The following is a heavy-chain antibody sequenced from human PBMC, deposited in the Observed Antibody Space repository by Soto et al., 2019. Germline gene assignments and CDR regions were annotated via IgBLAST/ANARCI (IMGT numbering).Heavy chain of an antibody. CDR2: VYYSGTT. V-gene: IGHV4-59*01. D-gene: IGHD6-13*01. CDR1: GDSINNYY. J-gene: IGHJ4*02. CDR3: ARGYSSNWFRVDY. Sequence: KPSETLSLTCTVSGDSINNYYWTWIRQPPGKGLEWIGYVYYSGTTDYNPSLRSRLTISVDTSKNQFSLNLNSVTAADTAVYYCARGYSSNWFRVDYWGQGILVTVSS.